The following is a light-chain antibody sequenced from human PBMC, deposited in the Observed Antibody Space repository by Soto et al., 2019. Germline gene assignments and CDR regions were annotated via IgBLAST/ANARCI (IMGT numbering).Light chain of an antibody. CDR1: QRFGSSN. CDR3: QKYGNSPWT. CDR2: STS. V-gene: IGKV3-20*01. J-gene: IGKJ1*01. Sequence: EIVSTQSPGTLSLSSVERGPLSCRASQRFGSSNLAWYQQKPGQAPRILIYSTSSRATGIPDRFSGSGSGTDFTLTISRLEPEDFAVYYCQKYGNSPWTCGQGTKVDIK.